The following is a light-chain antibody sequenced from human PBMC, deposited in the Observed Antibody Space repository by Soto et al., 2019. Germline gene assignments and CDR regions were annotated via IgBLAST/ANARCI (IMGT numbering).Light chain of an antibody. CDR3: CSYTSSNTPDV. Sequence: QSALTQPASVSGSPGQSITISCTGTSSDVGGFNYVSWYQHHPGKAPKLMIYDVSTRPSGVSNRFSGSKSVNTASLTISGLQAEDEADYYCCSYTSSNTPDVFGTGTKLTVL. CDR1: SSDVGGFNY. V-gene: IGLV2-14*03. CDR2: DVS. J-gene: IGLJ1*01.